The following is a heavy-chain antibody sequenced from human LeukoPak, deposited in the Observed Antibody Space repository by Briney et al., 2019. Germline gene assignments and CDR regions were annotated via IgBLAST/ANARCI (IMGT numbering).Heavy chain of an antibody. V-gene: IGHV3-53*01. CDR3: ASSITLGPFDY. Sequence: GGSLRLSCAASGFTVSSNYMSWVRHAPGKGLEWVSVIYSGGSTYYADSVKGRFTISRDNSKNTLYLQMNSLRAEDTAVYYCASSITLGPFDYWGQGTLVTVSS. J-gene: IGHJ4*02. CDR2: IYSGGST. D-gene: IGHD2/OR15-2a*01. CDR1: GFTVSSNY.